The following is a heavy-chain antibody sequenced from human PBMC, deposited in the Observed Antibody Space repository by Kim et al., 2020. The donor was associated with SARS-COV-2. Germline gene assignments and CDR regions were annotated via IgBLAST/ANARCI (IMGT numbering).Heavy chain of an antibody. CDR3: ARVRAADAFDI. CDR2: ISYDGSNK. D-gene: IGHD6-13*01. Sequence: GGSLRLSCAASGFTFSSYAMHWVRQAPGKGLEWVAVISYDGSNKYYADSVKGRFTISRDNSKNTLYLQMNSLRAEDTAVYYCARVRAADAFDIWGQGTMVTVSS. J-gene: IGHJ3*02. CDR1: GFTFSSYA. V-gene: IGHV3-30-3*01.